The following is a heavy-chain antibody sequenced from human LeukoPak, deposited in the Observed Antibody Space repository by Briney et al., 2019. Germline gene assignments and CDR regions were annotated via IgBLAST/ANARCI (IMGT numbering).Heavy chain of an antibody. CDR2: ISAYNGNT. D-gene: IGHD3-3*01. V-gene: IGHV1-18*01. CDR3: ARASGSGYYPVWFDP. J-gene: IGHJ5*02. Sequence: ASVKVSCKASGYTFTSYGISWVRQAPGQGLEWMGWISAYNGNTNYAQKLQGRVTMTTDTSTSTAYMELRSLRSDDTAVYYCARASGSGYYPVWFDPWGQGTLVTVSS. CDR1: GYTFTSYG.